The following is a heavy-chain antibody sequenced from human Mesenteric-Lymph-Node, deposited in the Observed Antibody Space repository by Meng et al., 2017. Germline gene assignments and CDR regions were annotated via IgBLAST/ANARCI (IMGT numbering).Heavy chain of an antibody. V-gene: IGHV3-33*01. J-gene: IGHJ2*01. CDR2: IWYNGSDK. D-gene: IGHD6-13*01. Sequence: GESLKISCAASGFTFGSYAMHWVRQAPGKGLEWVAVIWYNGSDKKYSDSVKGRFTISRDNSKNILSLQMNSLRAEDTAVYYCARDLPKQQLEYFDLWGRGTLVTVSS. CDR1: GFTFGSYA. CDR3: ARDLPKQQLEYFDL.